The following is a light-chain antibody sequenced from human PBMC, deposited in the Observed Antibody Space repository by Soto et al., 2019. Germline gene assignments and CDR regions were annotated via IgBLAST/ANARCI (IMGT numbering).Light chain of an antibody. Sequence: DLPMTQSPSSLSASVGDRVTITCRASQSISTYLNWYQQRPGKAPKVLIYGASSLQRGVPSRFSGSGSGTDFTLTISSLQPEDFATYYCQQSYTLPRTFGQGTKVEIK. J-gene: IGKJ1*01. V-gene: IGKV1-39*01. CDR1: QSISTY. CDR3: QQSYTLPRT. CDR2: GAS.